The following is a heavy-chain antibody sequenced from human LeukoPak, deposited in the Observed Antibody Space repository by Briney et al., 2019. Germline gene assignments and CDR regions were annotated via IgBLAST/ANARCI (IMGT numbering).Heavy chain of an antibody. CDR3: ARALFDAFDI. Sequence: GGSLRLSCAASGFTFSSYSMNWVRQAPGKGLEWVSFISSSGTNKYYADFVKGRFTISRDNAKNSLYLQMNSLRAEDTAVYYCARALFDAFDIWGQGTMVTVSS. CDR2: ISSSGTNK. CDR1: GFTFSSYS. D-gene: IGHD2-21*01. J-gene: IGHJ3*02. V-gene: IGHV3-48*04.